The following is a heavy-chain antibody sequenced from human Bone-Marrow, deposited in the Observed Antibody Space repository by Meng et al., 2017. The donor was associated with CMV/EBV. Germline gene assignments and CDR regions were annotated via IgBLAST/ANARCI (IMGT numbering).Heavy chain of an antibody. J-gene: IGHJ3*02. CDR2: IIPIFGTA. V-gene: IGHV1-69*05. Sequence: SVKVSCKASGGTFSSYAISWVRQAPGQGLEWMGGIIPIFGTANYAQKFQGRATITTDESTSTAYMELSSLRSEDTAVYYCARDLVAGYYAFDIWGQGTMVTVSS. CDR3: ARDLVAGYYAFDI. D-gene: IGHD3-9*01. CDR1: GGTFSSYA.